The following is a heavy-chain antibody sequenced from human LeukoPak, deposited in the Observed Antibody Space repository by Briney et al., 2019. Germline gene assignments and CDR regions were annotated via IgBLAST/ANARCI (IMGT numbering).Heavy chain of an antibody. D-gene: IGHD3-10*01. Sequence: PSETLSLTCTVSGGSISSGNYYWSWIRQHPGKGLEWIGYIHHSGSTYYNPSLKSRVIISVDTSKNQFSLRLNSVTAADTAVYYCATYGSGSYRFDPWGQGTLVTVSS. CDR3: ATYGSGSYRFDP. CDR1: GGSISSGNYY. V-gene: IGHV4-31*03. J-gene: IGHJ5*02. CDR2: IHHSGST.